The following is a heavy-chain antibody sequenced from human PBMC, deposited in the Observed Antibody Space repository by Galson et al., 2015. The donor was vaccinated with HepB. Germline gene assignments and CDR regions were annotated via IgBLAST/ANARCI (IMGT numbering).Heavy chain of an antibody. Sequence: QSGAEVKKPGESLKISCKGSGYRFTNYWIGWVRQMPGKGLEYLGIIYPGDSDTRYSPSFQGQVSISVDKSIATTFLQWSSLKASDTATYFCARQRITPQGYWYFDLWGRGTLVTVSS. CDR1: GYRFTNYW. CDR3: ARQRITPQGYWYFDL. D-gene: IGHD2/OR15-2a*01. J-gene: IGHJ2*01. V-gene: IGHV5-51*01. CDR2: IYPGDSDT.